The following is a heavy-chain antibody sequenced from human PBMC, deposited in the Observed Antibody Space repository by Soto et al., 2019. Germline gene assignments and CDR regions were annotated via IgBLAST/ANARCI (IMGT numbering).Heavy chain of an antibody. J-gene: IGHJ6*02. CDR2: IYYSGGP. CDR1: GGSFSGYY. V-gene: IGHV4-34*01. D-gene: IGHD6-19*01. Sequence: SETLSLTCAVYGGSFSGYYWSRIRQPPGKGLEWIGYIYYSGGPYYNPSLKSRVTISVDTSKNQFSLKLSSVTAADTAVYYCAVPAASVAGASGSYYYYGMDVWGQGTTVTVSS. CDR3: AVPAASVAGASGSYYYYGMDV.